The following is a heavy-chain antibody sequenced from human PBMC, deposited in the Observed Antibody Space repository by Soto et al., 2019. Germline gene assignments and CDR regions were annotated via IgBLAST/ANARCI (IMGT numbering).Heavy chain of an antibody. V-gene: IGHV3-21*01. CDR1: GFTFSSYS. CDR2: ISSSSSYI. Sequence: PGGSLRLSCAASGFTFSSYSMNWVRQAPGKGLEWVSSISSSSSYIYYADSVKGRFTISRDNAKNSLYLQMNSLRAEDTAVYYCARDEKRSGSRIRNFDYWGQGTLVTVSS. J-gene: IGHJ4*02. D-gene: IGHD2-21*01. CDR3: ARDEKRSGSRIRNFDY.